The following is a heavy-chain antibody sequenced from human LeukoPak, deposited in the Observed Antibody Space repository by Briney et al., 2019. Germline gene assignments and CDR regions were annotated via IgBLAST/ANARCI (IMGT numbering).Heavy chain of an antibody. CDR2: TDYRSKWYN. CDR1: GDSVSSNSVA. Sequence: SQTLSLTCAISGDSVSSNSVAWNWIRQSPSRGLEWLGRTDYRSKWYNAYAVSVKSRITINPDTSKKQFSLQLNSVTPEDTAVYYCARGLDYPDRGSYYYYGMDVWGQGTTVTVSS. CDR3: ARGLDYPDRGSYYYYGMDV. J-gene: IGHJ6*02. D-gene: IGHD4-11*01. V-gene: IGHV6-1*01.